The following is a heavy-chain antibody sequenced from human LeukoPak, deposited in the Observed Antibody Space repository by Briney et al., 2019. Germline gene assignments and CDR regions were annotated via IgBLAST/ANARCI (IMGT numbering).Heavy chain of an antibody. Sequence: SETLSLTCAVSGYSISSGYYWGWIRQPPGKRLEWIGSIYHSGSTYYNPSLKSRVTISVDTSKNQFSLKLSSVTAADTAVYYCARPYYDFWSGFDAFDIWCQGTMVTVSS. CDR3: ARPYYDFWSGFDAFDI. J-gene: IGHJ3*02. CDR2: IYHSGST. CDR1: GYSISSGYY. D-gene: IGHD3-3*01. V-gene: IGHV4-38-2*01.